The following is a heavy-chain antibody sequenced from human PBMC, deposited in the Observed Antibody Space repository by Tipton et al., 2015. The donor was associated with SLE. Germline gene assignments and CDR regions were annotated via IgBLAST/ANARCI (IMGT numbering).Heavy chain of an antibody. CDR2: IFHSGST. J-gene: IGHJ3*01. Sequence: TLSLTCTVSGDSITSITRTNWWSWVRQPPGKGLEWIGEIFHSGSTNYRPSLKSRVIISVDKSKNQFSLKLTSVTAVDTAVYYCARTFYGGGDAFDVWGQGTKVSVSS. CDR1: GDSITSITRTNW. D-gene: IGHD4-23*01. V-gene: IGHV4-4*02. CDR3: ARTFYGGGDAFDV.